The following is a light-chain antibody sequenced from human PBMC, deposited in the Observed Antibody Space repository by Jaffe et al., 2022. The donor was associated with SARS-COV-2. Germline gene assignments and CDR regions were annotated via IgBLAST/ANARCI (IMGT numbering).Light chain of an antibody. Sequence: QSVLTQPPSVSAAPGQKVTISCSGTSSNIGDNSVSWYQQLPGTAPKLLIYENNGRPSGIPDRFSGSKSGTSATLGITGLQTGDEADYYCGTWDSSLSAGVFGGGTKLTVL. J-gene: IGLJ2*01. CDR1: SSNIGDNS. V-gene: IGLV1-51*02. CDR2: ENN. CDR3: GTWDSSLSAGV.